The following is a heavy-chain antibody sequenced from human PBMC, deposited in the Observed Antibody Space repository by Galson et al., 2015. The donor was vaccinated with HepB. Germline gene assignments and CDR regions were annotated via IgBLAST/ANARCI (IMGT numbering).Heavy chain of an antibody. CDR3: ARGMPLYCSGGSCYGGWFDP. CDR2: ISSSSSTI. CDR1: GFTFSSYS. J-gene: IGHJ5*02. Sequence: SLRLSCAASGFTFSSYSMNWVRQAPGKGLEWVSYISSSSSTIYYADSVKGRFTISRDNAKNSLYLQMNSLRDEDTAVYYCARGMPLYCSGGSCYGGWFDPWGQGTLVTVSS. V-gene: IGHV3-48*02. D-gene: IGHD2-15*01.